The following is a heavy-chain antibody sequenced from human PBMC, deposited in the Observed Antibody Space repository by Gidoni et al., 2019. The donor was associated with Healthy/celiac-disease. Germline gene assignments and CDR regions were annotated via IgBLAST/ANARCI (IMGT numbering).Heavy chain of an antibody. Sequence: QVQLVQSGAEVKKPGSSVKVSCKASGGTFSSYAISWVRKAPGQGLEWMGGIIPIFGPANYAQKFQVRVTITADESTSTAYMELSSLRSEDTAVYYCARPRIAAAGHLDYWGQGTLVTVSS. CDR1: GGTFSSYA. V-gene: IGHV1-69*01. J-gene: IGHJ4*02. CDR3: ARPRIAAAGHLDY. D-gene: IGHD6-13*01. CDR2: IIPIFGPA.